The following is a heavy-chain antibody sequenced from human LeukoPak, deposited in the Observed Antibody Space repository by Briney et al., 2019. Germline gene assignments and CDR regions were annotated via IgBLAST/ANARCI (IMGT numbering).Heavy chain of an antibody. CDR3: ARGPSITIFGVVMYTWFDP. V-gene: IGHV4-39*07. D-gene: IGHD3-3*01. CDR2: IDYSGGT. J-gene: IGHJ5*02. Sequence: PSETLSLTCTVSGGSISSSSYYWGWIRQPPGKGLEWIVSIDYSGGTYFSPSLGSRVTLSVDTSKNQFSLNLISVTAADTAVYYCARGPSITIFGVVMYTWFDPWGQGTPVSVSS. CDR1: GGSISSSSYY.